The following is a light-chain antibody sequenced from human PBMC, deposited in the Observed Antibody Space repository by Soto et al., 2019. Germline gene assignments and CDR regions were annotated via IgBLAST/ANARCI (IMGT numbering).Light chain of an antibody. V-gene: IGLV2-14*01. Sequence: QSALTQPASVSGSPGQSITISCTGTSSDVGGYNYVSWYQQHPGKAPKLMIYDVSNRPSGVSIRFSGSKSANTASLTISGLQAEDEADYYCSSYTSSSTLYVVFGGGTKLTVL. J-gene: IGLJ2*01. CDR1: SSDVGGYNY. CDR2: DVS. CDR3: SSYTSSSTLYVV.